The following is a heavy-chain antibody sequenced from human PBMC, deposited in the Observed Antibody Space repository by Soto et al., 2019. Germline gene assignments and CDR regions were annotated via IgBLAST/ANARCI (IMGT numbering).Heavy chain of an antibody. CDR2: SRNRVNTFST. V-gene: IGHV3-72*01. J-gene: IGHJ4*02. CDR3: SRVDPTSQSPEY. Sequence: GGSMRLSCAASGFSVYSNYMSWVRQAPGKGLEWVGRSRNRVNTFSTAYAASVEGRLTISRDDSRNMLFLQKNSLKTEETAVYYCSRVDPTSQSPEYWRRGTLVAASS. CDR1: GFSVYSNY. D-gene: IGHD3-9*01.